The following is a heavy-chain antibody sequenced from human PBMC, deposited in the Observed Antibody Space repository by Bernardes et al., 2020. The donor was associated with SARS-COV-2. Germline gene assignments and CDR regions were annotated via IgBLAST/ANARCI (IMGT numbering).Heavy chain of an antibody. CDR2: IYSGGST. CDR3: ARERGFLGGGFDY. CDR1: GFTVSSNY. J-gene: IGHJ4*02. Sequence: GGSLRLSCAASGFTVSSNYMSWVRQVPGKGLEWVSVIYSGGSTYYADSMKGRFTISRDNSKNTLYLQMNSLRAEDTAVYYCARERGFLGGGFDYWGQGTLVTVSS. D-gene: IGHD3-3*01. V-gene: IGHV3-53*01.